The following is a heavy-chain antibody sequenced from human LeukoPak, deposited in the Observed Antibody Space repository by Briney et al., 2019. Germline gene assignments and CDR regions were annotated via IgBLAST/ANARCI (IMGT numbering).Heavy chain of an antibody. V-gene: IGHV4-30-2*01. D-gene: IGHD2-15*01. J-gene: IGHJ4*02. CDR3: ARGPLNCSGGSCYAPYFDY. CDR2: IYDSGST. Sequence: SETLSLTCAVSGGSIRSGGYSWSWIRQPPGKGLEWIGYIYDSGSTYYNPSLKSRVTISVDRSKNQFSLKLSSVTAADTAVYYCARGPLNCSGGSCYAPYFDYWGQGTLVTVSS. CDR1: GGSIRSGGYS.